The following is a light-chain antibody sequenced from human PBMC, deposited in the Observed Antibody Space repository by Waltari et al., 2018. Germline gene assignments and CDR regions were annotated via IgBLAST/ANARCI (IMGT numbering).Light chain of an antibody. CDR1: SRDIGGVDY. Sequence: QSALTQPASVSGSPGQSITISCTGTSRDIGGVDYVSWYPQHPGQVPSLVLHNVSPRPSGVSNRFSGSKSGNTASLTISGLQAEDEADYYCISYTSRTTYVFGTGTKVTVL. CDR3: ISYTSRTTYV. J-gene: IGLJ1*01. CDR2: NVS. V-gene: IGLV2-14*01.